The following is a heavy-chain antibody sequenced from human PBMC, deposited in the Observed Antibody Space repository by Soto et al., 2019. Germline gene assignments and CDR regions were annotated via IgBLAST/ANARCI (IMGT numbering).Heavy chain of an antibody. CDR1: GGTFRNFG. CDR3: ARGRARSLTPYYFDH. J-gene: IGHJ4*02. CDR2: IIPLFDTT. D-gene: IGHD2-15*01. V-gene: IGHV1-69*01. Sequence: QVQLVQSGAEVKEPKSSVKVSCKASGGTFRNFGVSWVRQAPGQGLEWMGDIIPLFDTTNYARKFQGRVTITAEESTSTAYMELSSLKSEDTAVYYCARGRARSLTPYYFDHWGQGTLVTVSS.